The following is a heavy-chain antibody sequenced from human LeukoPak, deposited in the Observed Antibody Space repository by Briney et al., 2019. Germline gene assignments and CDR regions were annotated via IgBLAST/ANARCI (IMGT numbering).Heavy chain of an antibody. D-gene: IGHD2-2*01. V-gene: IGHV4-59*01. CDR2: IYYSGSA. J-gene: IGHJ3*02. Sequence: PSETLSLTCTVSGGSISNYYWSWIRQSPGEGLEWIGYIYYSGSANYNPSLMSRVTISVDTPRNQFSPRLSSVTAADTAMYYCARGGYCSSSSCYGDDAFDIWGQGTMVTVSS. CDR3: ARGGYCSSSSCYGDDAFDI. CDR1: GGSISNYY.